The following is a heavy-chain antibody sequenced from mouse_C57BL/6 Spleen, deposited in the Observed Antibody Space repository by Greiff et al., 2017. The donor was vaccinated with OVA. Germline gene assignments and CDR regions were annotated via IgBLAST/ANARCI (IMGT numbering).Heavy chain of an antibody. Sequence: QVQLQQSGPELVKPGASVKISCKASGYAFSGSWMNWVKQRPGKGLEWIGRLYPGDGDTNYNGKFKGKATLTADKSSSTAYMQLSSLTSEDSAVYVCASIYYGYDGRAMDYWGQGTSVTVSS. CDR1: GYAFSGSW. CDR2: LYPGDGDT. CDR3: ASIYYGYDGRAMDY. D-gene: IGHD2-2*01. V-gene: IGHV1-82*01. J-gene: IGHJ4*01.